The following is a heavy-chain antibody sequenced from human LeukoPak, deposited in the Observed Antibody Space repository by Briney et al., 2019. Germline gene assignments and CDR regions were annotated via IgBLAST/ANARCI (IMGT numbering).Heavy chain of an antibody. CDR3: ARHYGP. D-gene: IGHD3-16*01. J-gene: IGHJ5*02. CDR2: INHSGST. CDR1: GGSFSGYY. V-gene: IGHV4-34*01. Sequence: SETLSLTCAVYGGSFSGYYWSWIRQPPGKGLEWIGEINHSGSTNYDPSLKSRVTISVDTSKNQFSLKLNSVAAADTAVYYCARHYGPWGQGTLVTVSS.